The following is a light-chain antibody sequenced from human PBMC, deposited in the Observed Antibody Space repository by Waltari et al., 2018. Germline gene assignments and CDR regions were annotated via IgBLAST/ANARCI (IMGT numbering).Light chain of an antibody. J-gene: IGKJ4*01. CDR1: HSLLDSDDENTY. Sequence: IVLTQTPLSLPVTPGEPASISCRSSHSLLDSDDENTYLDWYLQRQGQSPQLLIYTLSPRASGVPDRLRGGGSGTDVTLKSSRVDAEDVGVYYCMQRTEFPFTFGGGTQVENK. CDR2: TLS. CDR3: MQRTEFPFT. V-gene: IGKV2-40*01.